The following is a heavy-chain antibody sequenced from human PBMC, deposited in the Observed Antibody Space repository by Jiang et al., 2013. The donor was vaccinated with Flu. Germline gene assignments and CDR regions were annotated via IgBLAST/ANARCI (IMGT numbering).Heavy chain of an antibody. CDR1: GGSISSYY. CDR3: GTGGAWYRAFDI. J-gene: IGHJ3*02. Sequence: GPGLVKPSETLSLTCTVSGGSISSYYWTWIRQPPGKGLEWIGYIYSTGSTNYNPSLKSRVTISVDTSKNHFSLKLSSVTAADTAVYYCGTGGAWYRAFDIWGQGTMVSVSS. V-gene: IGHV4-59*08. D-gene: IGHD6-19*01. CDR2: IYSTGST.